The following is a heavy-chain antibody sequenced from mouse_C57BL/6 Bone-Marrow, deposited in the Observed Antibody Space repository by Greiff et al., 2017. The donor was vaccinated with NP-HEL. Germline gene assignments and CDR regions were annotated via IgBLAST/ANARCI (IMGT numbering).Heavy chain of an antibody. J-gene: IGHJ4*01. CDR1: GYTFTGYW. D-gene: IGHD1-1*01. V-gene: IGHV1-9*01. CDR3: ARSHYYYGSSPYAMDY. Sequence: VKLMESGAELMKPGASVKLSCKATGYTFTGYWIEWVKQRPGHGLEWIGEILPGSGSTNYNEKFKGKATFTADTSSNTAYMQLSSLTTEDSAIYYCARSHYYYGSSPYAMDYWGQGTSVTVSS. CDR2: ILPGSGST.